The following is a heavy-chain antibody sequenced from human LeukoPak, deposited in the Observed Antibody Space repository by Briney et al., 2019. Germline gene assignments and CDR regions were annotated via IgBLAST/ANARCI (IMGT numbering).Heavy chain of an antibody. V-gene: IGHV4-38-2*01. CDR1: RYSISSGYR. Sequence: PSETLSLTCAVSRYSISSGYRWGWIRQPPGKGLEWIGKIYHSGSTYYNPSLKSRVTISVDTSKNQFSLTLRYVTAADTAFYYCARVSGYYYYYMDVWGKGITVTVSS. CDR3: ARVSGYYYYYMDV. D-gene: IGHD6-25*01. CDR2: IYHSGST. J-gene: IGHJ6*03.